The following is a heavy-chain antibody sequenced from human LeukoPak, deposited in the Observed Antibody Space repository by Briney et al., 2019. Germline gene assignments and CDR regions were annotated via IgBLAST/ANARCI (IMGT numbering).Heavy chain of an antibody. D-gene: IGHD6-6*01. CDR1: GGSVSSPDSY. J-gene: IGHJ5*02. CDR2: VYYIGTT. Sequence: SETLSLTCIVTGGSVSSPDSYWSWIRQPPGKGLEWIGNVYYIGTTTYNSSLKSRVTISVDTSKNQFSLEVTSVTAADTAVYYCARNTSSSPWFDPWGQGTLVTVSS. V-gene: IGHV4-61*08. CDR3: ARNTSSSPWFDP.